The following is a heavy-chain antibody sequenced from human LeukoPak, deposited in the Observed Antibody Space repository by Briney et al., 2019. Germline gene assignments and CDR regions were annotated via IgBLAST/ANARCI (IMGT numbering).Heavy chain of an antibody. Sequence: GGSLRLSCAASGFTFSGHNMNWVRQAPGKGLEWISFVSISSGTIYYADSVKGRFRISRDNAKSSLDLEMNSLRAEDTAVYYCACGLQSATTHSDWGQGTLVTVSS. V-gene: IGHV3-48*04. CDR2: VSISSGTI. D-gene: IGHD1-26*01. J-gene: IGHJ4*02. CDR1: GFTFSGHN. CDR3: ACGLQSATTHSD.